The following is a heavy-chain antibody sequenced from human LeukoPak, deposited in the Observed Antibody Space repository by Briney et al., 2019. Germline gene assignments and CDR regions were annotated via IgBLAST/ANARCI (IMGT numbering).Heavy chain of an antibody. CDR1: GFTFGRYA. CDR2: ISFDGTKE. J-gene: IGHJ4*02. Sequence: GGSLRLSCAASGFTFGRYAMISFDGTKEYYAESVKGRFTISRDNSKHTLYLQMNSLRPEDTALYYCARAKWQRGGSIDYWGQGTLVTVSS. D-gene: IGHD1-26*01. V-gene: IGHV3-30*01. CDR3: ARAKWQRGGSIDY.